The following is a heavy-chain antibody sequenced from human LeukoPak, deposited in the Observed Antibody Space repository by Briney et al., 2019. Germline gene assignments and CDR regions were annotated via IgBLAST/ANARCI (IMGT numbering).Heavy chain of an antibody. J-gene: IGHJ4*02. V-gene: IGHV3-30*18. CDR1: GFTFSSYG. CDR3: AKDRYYGSGSRGKDY. D-gene: IGHD3-10*01. CDR2: ISYDGSNK. Sequence: GGSLRLSCAASGFTFSSYGMHWVRQAPGKGLEWVAVISYDGSNKYYADSVKGRFTISRDNSKNTLYLQMNSLRAEDTAVYYCAKDRYYGSGSRGKDYWGQGTLVTVSS.